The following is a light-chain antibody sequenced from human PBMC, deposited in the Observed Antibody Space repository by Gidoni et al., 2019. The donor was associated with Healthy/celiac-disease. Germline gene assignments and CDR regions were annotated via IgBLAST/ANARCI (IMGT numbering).Light chain of an antibody. CDR1: SSDVGGYNY. Sequence: QSALTQPASVSGSPGQSITISCTGTSSDVGGYNYVSWYQQHPGKDPKLMIYEVSYPPSGFSNRFAGSKSGNTASLTISGLQAEDEADYYCSSYTSSSTLVVFGGGTKLTVL. CDR3: SSYTSSSTLVV. CDR2: EVS. J-gene: IGLJ2*01. V-gene: IGLV2-14*01.